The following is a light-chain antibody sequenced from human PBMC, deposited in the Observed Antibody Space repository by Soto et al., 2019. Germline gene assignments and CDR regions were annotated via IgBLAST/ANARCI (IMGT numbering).Light chain of an antibody. CDR1: SSNVGNNY. Sequence: QAVVTQPPSVSAAPGQKVTISCSGSSSNVGNNYLSWYQQLPGTAPKLLIYENNKRPSGIPDRFSGSKSGTSATLGITGLQTGDEADYYCGTWDSSLSVWVFGGGTQLTVL. CDR2: ENN. J-gene: IGLJ3*02. CDR3: GTWDSSLSVWV. V-gene: IGLV1-51*02.